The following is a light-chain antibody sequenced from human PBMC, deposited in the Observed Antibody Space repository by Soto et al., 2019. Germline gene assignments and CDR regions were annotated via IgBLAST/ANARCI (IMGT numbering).Light chain of an antibody. CDR3: QKYGSSPIN. CDR1: QTVRNNY. Sequence: EFVLTQSPGTLSLSPGERATLSCRASQTVRNNYLAWYQQKPGQAPRLLIYDASSRATGIPDRFSGSGSATDFTLTISRLEPEDFALYYCQKYGSSPINCGQGTRREI. J-gene: IGKJ5*01. V-gene: IGKV3-20*01. CDR2: DAS.